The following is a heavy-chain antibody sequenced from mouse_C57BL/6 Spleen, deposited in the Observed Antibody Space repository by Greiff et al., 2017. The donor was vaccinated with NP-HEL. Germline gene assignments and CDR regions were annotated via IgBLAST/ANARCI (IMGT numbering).Heavy chain of an antibody. V-gene: IGHV6-3*01. CDR1: GFTFSNYW. D-gene: IGHD2-4*01. J-gene: IGHJ2*01. Sequence: EVMLVESGGGLVQPGGSMKLSCVASGFTFSNYWMNWVRQSPEKGLEWVAQIRLESDNYATHYAESVKGRFTISSDDSKSVSYLQMNNVKAEDTGIYYCTAGADYDGLDYWGQGTTLTVSS. CDR2: IRLESDNYAT. CDR3: TAGADYDGLDY.